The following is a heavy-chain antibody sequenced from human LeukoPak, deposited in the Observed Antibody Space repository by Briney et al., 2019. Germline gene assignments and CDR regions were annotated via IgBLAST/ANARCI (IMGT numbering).Heavy chain of an antibody. CDR1: GFTFSSYA. V-gene: IGHV3-30-3*01. J-gene: IGHJ2*01. D-gene: IGHD6-19*01. CDR2: ISYDGNNK. CDR3: ARDFYSIAVAGYFDL. Sequence: GGSLRLSCAASGFTFSSYAMHWVRQAPGKGLEWVAVISYDGNNKYYADSVKGRFTISRDNSKNTLYLQMNSLRAEDTAVYYCARDFYSIAVAGYFDLWGRGTLVTVSS.